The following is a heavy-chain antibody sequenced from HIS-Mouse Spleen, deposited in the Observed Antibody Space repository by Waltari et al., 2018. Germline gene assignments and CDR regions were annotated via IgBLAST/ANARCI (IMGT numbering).Heavy chain of an antibody. D-gene: IGHD6-13*01. V-gene: IGHV4-39*07. CDR3: AREIPYSSSWYDWYFDL. Sequence: QLQLQESGPGLVTPSATLSLTCTVSGGSISRSSYYWCWIRQPPGTGLEWIGSIYYSGSTYYTPSLKSRVTISVDTSKNQFSLKLSSVTAADTAVYYCAREIPYSSSWYDWYFDLWGRGTLVTVSS. CDR1: GGSISRSSYY. J-gene: IGHJ2*01. CDR2: IYYSGST.